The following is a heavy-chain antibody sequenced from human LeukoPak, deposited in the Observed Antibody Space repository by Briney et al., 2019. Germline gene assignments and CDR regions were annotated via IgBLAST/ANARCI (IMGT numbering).Heavy chain of an antibody. V-gene: IGHV3-21*01. CDR2: ISSSSSYI. CDR1: GFTFTTYS. D-gene: IGHD4-17*01. Sequence: PGGSLRLSCAASGFTFTTYSMNWVRQAPGKGLEWVSSISSSSSYIYYADSVKGRFTISRDNAKNSLYLQMNSLRAEDTAVYYCARDHYGDYAFDYWGQGTPVTVSS. J-gene: IGHJ4*02. CDR3: ARDHYGDYAFDY.